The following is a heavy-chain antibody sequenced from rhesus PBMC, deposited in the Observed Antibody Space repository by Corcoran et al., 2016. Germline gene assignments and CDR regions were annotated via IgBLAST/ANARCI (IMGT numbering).Heavy chain of an antibody. Sequence: QVHLQESGPGLVKPSETLSLTCAVSGYSISSAYGWDWIRQPPGKGLEWIGKIFGGTGSTYYNPSLKSRVTVSKDTSKNQFSLKLRSVTAADTAVYYCARAVYWYFDLWGPGSPITISS. CDR2: IFGGTGST. J-gene: IGHJ2*01. CDR3: ARAVYWYFDL. V-gene: IGHV4-127*01. CDR1: GYSISSAYG.